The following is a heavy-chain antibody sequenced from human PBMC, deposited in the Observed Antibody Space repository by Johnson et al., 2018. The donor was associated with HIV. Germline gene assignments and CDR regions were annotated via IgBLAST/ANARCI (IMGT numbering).Heavy chain of an antibody. CDR2: ISWNSGSI. CDR3: ARIRPANWGVNDAFDM. J-gene: IGHJ3*02. Sequence: QLVESGGGLVQPGGSLRLSCAASGFTFDDYAMHWVRQAPGKGLEWVSGISWNSGSIGYADSVKGRFTNSRANAKNSLYLQMNSLRAEDTAVYYCARIRPANWGVNDAFDMWGQGTMVTVSS. D-gene: IGHD7-27*01. CDR1: GFTFDDYA. V-gene: IGHV3-9*01.